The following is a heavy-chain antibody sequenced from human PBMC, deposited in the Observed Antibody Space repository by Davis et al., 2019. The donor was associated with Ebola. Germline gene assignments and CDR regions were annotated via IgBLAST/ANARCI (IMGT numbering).Heavy chain of an antibody. J-gene: IGHJ4*02. D-gene: IGHD1-1*01. CDR2: INAGNGNT. CDR1: GYTFTSYG. V-gene: IGHV1-18*04. Sequence: AASVKVSCKASGYTFTSYGITWVRQAPGQRLEWMGWINAGNGNTKYSQKFQGRVTMTTDTSTSTAYMELRSLRSDDTAVYYCARAQFPTTSDHWGQGTLVTVSS. CDR3: ARAQFPTTSDH.